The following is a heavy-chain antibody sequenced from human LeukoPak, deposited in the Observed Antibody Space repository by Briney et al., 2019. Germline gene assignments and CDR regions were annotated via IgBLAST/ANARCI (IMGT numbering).Heavy chain of an antibody. CDR2: ISFSGTTT. CDR3: ARDPTELQLLSYYFDY. V-gene: IGHV3-23*01. J-gene: IGHJ4*02. D-gene: IGHD2-2*01. CDR1: GFTFSSYS. Sequence: GGSLRLSCAASGFTFSSYSMSWVRQAPGKGLEWFSSISFSGTTTYYADSVRGRFTVSRDNSKNTLYLQMDGLRAEDTAVYYCARDPTELQLLSYYFDYWGQGTLGAVSS.